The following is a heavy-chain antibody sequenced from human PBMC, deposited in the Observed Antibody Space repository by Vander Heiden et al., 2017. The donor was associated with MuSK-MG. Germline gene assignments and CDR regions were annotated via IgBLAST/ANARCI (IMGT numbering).Heavy chain of an antibody. CDR1: GFTFSNAW. CDR2: IKSKTDGGTT. V-gene: IGHV3-15*01. D-gene: IGHD2-21*01. CDR3: TTGLWRDSFDY. J-gene: IGHJ4*02. Sequence: EVQLVESGGGWVKPGVSLRLSCAASGFTFSNAWMSWVRQDPGKGLEWVGRIKSKTDGGTTDYAAPVKGRFTISRDYSKNTLYLQMNSLKTEDTAVYYCTTGLWRDSFDYWGQGALVTVSS.